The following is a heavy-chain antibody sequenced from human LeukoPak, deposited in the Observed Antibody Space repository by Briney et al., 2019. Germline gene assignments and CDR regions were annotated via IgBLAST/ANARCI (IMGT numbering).Heavy chain of an antibody. CDR3: ARGKDNSYSGYASAYFDY. V-gene: IGHV4-59*01. CDR1: GGSISSYY. J-gene: IGHJ4*02. CDR2: IYYSGST. Sequence: PSETLSLTCTVSGGSISSYYWSWIRQPPGKGLEWIGYIYYSGSTNYNPSLKSRVTISVDTSKNQFSLKLSSVTAADTAVYYCARGKDNSYSGYASAYFDYWGQGTLVTVSS. D-gene: IGHD5-12*01.